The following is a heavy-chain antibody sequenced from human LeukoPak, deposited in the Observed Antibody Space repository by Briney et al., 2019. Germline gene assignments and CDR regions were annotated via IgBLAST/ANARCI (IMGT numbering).Heavy chain of an antibody. Sequence: ASVKVSCKASGYTFTSYYIHWVRQAPGQGLEWMGIMNPSGGSTSYAQKFRGRVIMTGDTSTTTVYMEMSNLSSEDTAMYYCAKPRTTSSASSDYWGQGPLVTVSS. CDR2: MNPSGGST. CDR3: AKPRTTSSASSDY. J-gene: IGHJ4*02. V-gene: IGHV1-46*01. CDR1: GYTFTSYY. D-gene: IGHD3-22*01.